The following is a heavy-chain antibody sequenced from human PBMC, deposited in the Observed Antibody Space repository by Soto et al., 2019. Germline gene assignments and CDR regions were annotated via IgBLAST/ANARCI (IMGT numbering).Heavy chain of an antibody. Sequence: SETLSLTCAVYGGSFSGYYWSWIRQPPGKGLERIGEINHSGSTNYNPSLKSRVTISVDTSKNQFSLKLSSVTAADTAVYYCARDFALGKSIAARRGFDYWGQGTLVTVSS. V-gene: IGHV4-34*01. CDR2: INHSGST. D-gene: IGHD6-6*01. CDR1: GGSFSGYY. J-gene: IGHJ4*02. CDR3: ARDFALGKSIAARRGFDY.